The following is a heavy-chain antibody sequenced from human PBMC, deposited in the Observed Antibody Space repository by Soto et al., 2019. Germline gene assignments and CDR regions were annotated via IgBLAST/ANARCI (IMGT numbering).Heavy chain of an antibody. CDR3: AKDIGPFTRNYLEY. D-gene: IGHD3-16*01. CDR1: GFTFDDYA. CDR2: ISLNSDNM. J-gene: IGHJ4*02. V-gene: IGHV3-9*01. Sequence: EVQLVESGGGLVQPGRSLRLSCVASGFTFDDYAMHWVRQAPGKGLEWVSSISLNSDNMAYADSVKGRFAISRDNAKNTLYLPINSLRPEVTALYSCAKDIGPFTRNYLEYWGQGTLVTVSS.